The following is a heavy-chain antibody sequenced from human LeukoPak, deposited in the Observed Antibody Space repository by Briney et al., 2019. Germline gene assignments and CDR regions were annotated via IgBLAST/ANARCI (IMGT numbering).Heavy chain of an antibody. CDR3: ARVAYDYGDPYFDY. Sequence: SETLSLTCTVSGGSISSYYWGWIRQPPGKGLEWIGSIYHSGSTYYNPSLKSRVTISVDTSKNQFSLKLSSVTAADTAVYYCARVAYDYGDPYFDYWGQGTLVTVSS. CDR1: GGSISSYY. D-gene: IGHD4-17*01. CDR2: IYHSGST. J-gene: IGHJ4*02. V-gene: IGHV4-38-2*02.